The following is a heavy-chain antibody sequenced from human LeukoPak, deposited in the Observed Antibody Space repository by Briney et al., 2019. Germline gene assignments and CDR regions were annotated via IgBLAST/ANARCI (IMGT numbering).Heavy chain of an antibody. CDR1: GGTFSSYT. V-gene: IGHV1-69*04. CDR3: ARDPAGALAGREDY. CDR2: IIPILGIA. D-gene: IGHD6-19*01. J-gene: IGHJ4*02. Sequence: SVKVSCKASGGTFSSYTISWVRQAPGQGLEWMGRIIPILGIANYAQKFQGRVTITADKSTSTAYMELSSLRSEDTAVYYCARDPAGALAGREDYWGQGTLVTVSS.